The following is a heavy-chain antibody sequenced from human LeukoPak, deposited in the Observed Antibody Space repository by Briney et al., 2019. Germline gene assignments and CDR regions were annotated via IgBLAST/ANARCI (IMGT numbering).Heavy chain of an antibody. D-gene: IGHD6-13*01. J-gene: IGHJ5*02. V-gene: IGHV1-8*01. CDR2: MNPNSGNT. CDR3: AEAPGIAAAGTSDNWFDP. Sequence: ASVKVSCKASGYTFTSYDINWVRQATGQGLEWMGWMNPNSGNTGYAQKFQGRVTMTRDTSISTAYMELSSLRSEDTAVYYCAEAPGIAAAGTSDNWFDPWGQGTLVTVSS. CDR1: GYTFTSYD.